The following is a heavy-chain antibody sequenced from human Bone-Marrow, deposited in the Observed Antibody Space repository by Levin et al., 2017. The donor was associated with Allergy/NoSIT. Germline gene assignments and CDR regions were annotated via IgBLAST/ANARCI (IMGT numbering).Heavy chain of an antibody. CDR3: ARWETSKYDY. J-gene: IGHJ4*02. Sequence: GGSLRLSCTTSGFTFGDFAINWVRQAPGKGLEWVGFIRRKTSGGTSEYAASVKGRFTISRDDSTSIAFLQMNSLKTEDTAVYYCARWETSKYDYWGQGTLVTVSS. D-gene: IGHD1-26*01. V-gene: IGHV3-49*04. CDR2: IRRKTSGGTS. CDR1: GFTFGDFA.